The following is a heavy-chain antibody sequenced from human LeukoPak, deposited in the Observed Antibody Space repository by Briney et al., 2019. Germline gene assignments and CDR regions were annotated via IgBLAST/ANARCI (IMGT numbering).Heavy chain of an antibody. CDR1: GFIFNSYA. V-gene: IGHV3-23*01. CDR2: FRDSGDNT. Sequence: GDSLTLSCAASGFIFNSYAMSWVRQAPGKGLEWVSGFRDSGDNTFYAEYAKGRFTISRDTSKNTLHLQMNSLRVEDTAIYYCAKSFIGRWYAFDYLGEGTLVTVSS. D-gene: IGHD6-13*01. CDR3: AKSFIGRWYAFDY. J-gene: IGHJ4*02.